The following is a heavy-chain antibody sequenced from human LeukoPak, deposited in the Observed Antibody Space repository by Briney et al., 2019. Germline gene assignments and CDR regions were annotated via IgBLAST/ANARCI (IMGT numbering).Heavy chain of an antibody. CDR3: ARDYSTYYDFWSGYYEPYGMDV. CDR1: GFTFDDYA. V-gene: IGHV3-9*01. J-gene: IGHJ6*02. Sequence: GGSLRLSCAASGFTFDDYAMHWVRQAPGKGLEWVSGISWNSGSIGYADSVKGRFTISRDNAKNSLYLQMNSLRAEDTAVYYCARDYSTYYDFWSGYYEPYGMDVWGQGTTVTVSS. D-gene: IGHD3-3*01. CDR2: ISWNSGSI.